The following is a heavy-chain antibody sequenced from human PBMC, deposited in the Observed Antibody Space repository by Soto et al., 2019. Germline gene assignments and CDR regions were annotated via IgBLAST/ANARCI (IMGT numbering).Heavy chain of an antibody. CDR3: AIDNISAPGYYDCSGYPA. J-gene: IGHJ5*02. D-gene: IGHD3-22*01. CDR2: ISGSGGST. CDR1: GFTFSSYA. Sequence: PGGSLRLSCAASGFTFSSYAMSWVRQAPGKGLEWVSAISGSGGSTYSADSVKGRVTISRANSKNTLYLQMNSLSAEDTALYFCAIDNISAPGYYDCSGYPACVQGTLVTVSS. V-gene: IGHV3-23*01.